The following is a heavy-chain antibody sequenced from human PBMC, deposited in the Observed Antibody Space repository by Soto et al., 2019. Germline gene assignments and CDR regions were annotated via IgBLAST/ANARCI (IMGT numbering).Heavy chain of an antibody. V-gene: IGHV3-21*01. J-gene: IGHJ5*02. CDR3: ARGLWFGELLYLSNWFDP. CDR2: ISSSSSYI. Sequence: GGSLRLSCAASGFTFSSYSMNWVRQAPGKGLEWVSSISSSSSYIYYADSVKGRFTISRDNAKNSLYLQMNSLRAEDTAVYYCARGLWFGELLYLSNWFDPWGQGTLVTVSS. D-gene: IGHD3-10*01. CDR1: GFTFSSYS.